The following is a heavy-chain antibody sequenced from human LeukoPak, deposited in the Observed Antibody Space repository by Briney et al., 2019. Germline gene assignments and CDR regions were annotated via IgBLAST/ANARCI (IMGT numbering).Heavy chain of an antibody. CDR1: GYMFTGYY. D-gene: IGHD6-13*01. Sequence: ASVKVSCKASGYMFTGYYMHWVQQAPGQGPEWMGVIHPSDGSTSYAPKFQGRVTITRDTSTTTVYMELSSLTSEDTAVYYCSRGGSSSYYFEYWGEGTLVTVSS. V-gene: IGHV1-46*01. CDR3: SRGGSSSYYFEY. CDR2: IHPSDGST. J-gene: IGHJ4*02.